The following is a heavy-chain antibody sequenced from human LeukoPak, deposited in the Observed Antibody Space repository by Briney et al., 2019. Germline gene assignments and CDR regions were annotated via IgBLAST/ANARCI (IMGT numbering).Heavy chain of an antibody. J-gene: IGHJ4*02. Sequence: GGSLRLSCAASGFTFSSYEMNWVRQAPGKGLEWVSYISSSGSTIYYADSVKGRFTISRDNAKNSLYLQMNSLRVEDTAVYYCARDPEGGACDYWGQGTLVTVSS. CDR1: GFTFSSYE. V-gene: IGHV3-48*03. CDR3: ARDPEGGACDY. D-gene: IGHD1-26*01. CDR2: ISSSGSTI.